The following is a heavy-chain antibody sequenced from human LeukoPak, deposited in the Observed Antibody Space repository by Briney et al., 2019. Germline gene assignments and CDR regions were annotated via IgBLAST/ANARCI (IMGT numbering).Heavy chain of an antibody. CDR2: TYYSGST. J-gene: IGHJ3*02. CDR3: ARHVSGTIFGVVINAFDI. V-gene: IGHV4-39*01. CDR1: GGSISSSSYY. Sequence: SETLSLTCTVSGGSISSSSYYWGWIRQPPGKGLEWIRSTYYSGSTYYNPSLKSRVTISVDTSKNQFSLKLSSVTAADTAVYYCARHVSGTIFGVVINAFDIWGQGTMVTVSA. D-gene: IGHD3-3*01.